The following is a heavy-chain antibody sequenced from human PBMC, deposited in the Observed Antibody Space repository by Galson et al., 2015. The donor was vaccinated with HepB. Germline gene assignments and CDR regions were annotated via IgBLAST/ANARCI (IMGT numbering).Heavy chain of an antibody. J-gene: IGHJ4*02. CDR1: GFTFTDYY. V-gene: IGHV3-72*01. CDR3: ARTTIANFRDYVDF. CDR2: ARNKAYGAIT. Sequence: SLRLSCAASGFTFTDYYLDWVRLAPGKGLEWVGRARNKAYGAITEYAAPVRGRFTISRDDSKNSLYLQMDSLKTEDTAVYYCARTTIANFRDYVDFWGQGTLVTVSS. D-gene: IGHD1-1*01.